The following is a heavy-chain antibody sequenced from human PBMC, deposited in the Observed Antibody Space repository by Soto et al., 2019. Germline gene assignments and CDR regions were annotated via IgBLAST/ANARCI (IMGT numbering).Heavy chain of an antibody. CDR2: ISGSGGST. Sequence: GGSLRLSCAASGFTFSSYAMSWVRQAPGKGLEWVSAISGSGGSTYYADSVKGRFTISRDNSKNTLYLQINSLRAEDTAVYYCAKAYRVAGDAFDIWGQGTMVTVSS. J-gene: IGHJ3*02. V-gene: IGHV3-23*01. D-gene: IGHD3-3*01. CDR1: GFTFSSYA. CDR3: AKAYRVAGDAFDI.